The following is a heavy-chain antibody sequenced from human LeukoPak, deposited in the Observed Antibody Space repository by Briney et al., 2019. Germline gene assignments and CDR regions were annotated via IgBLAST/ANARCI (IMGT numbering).Heavy chain of an antibody. Sequence: SETLSLTCAVYGGSVSAYYWNWIRQPPGKGLEWIGEIDHSGSTNYNPSLKSRLTISVDTSKNQFSLKLSSVTAADTAVYYCARGRRPQGRYFDSLSDTFDLWGQGTMVTVSS. J-gene: IGHJ3*01. CDR1: GGSVSAYY. CDR2: IDHSGST. D-gene: IGHD3-9*01. V-gene: IGHV4-34*01. CDR3: ARGRRPQGRYFDSLSDTFDL.